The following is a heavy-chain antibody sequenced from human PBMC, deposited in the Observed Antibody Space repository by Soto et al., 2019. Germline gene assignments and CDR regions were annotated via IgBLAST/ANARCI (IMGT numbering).Heavy chain of an antibody. CDR1: GGSISSYY. CDR2: IYYSGST. J-gene: IGHJ4*02. V-gene: IGHV4-59*08. Sequence: QVQLQESGPGLVKPSETLSLTCTVSGGSISSYYWSWIRQPPGKGLEWIGYIYYSGSTNYNPSLKGRFTISVDTSSHQSSMKLSSVTAADTAVYYCARRYGYSFDYWGQGTLVTVSS. D-gene: IGHD1-1*01. CDR3: ARRYGYSFDY.